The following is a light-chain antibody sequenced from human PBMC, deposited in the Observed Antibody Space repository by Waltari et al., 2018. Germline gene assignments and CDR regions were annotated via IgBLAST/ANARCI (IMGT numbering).Light chain of an antibody. CDR2: EVT. Sequence: QSALTQPASVSGSPGQSITISCTGTSNDVGRYNYVSWYHQYPGKAPKLIVYEVTHRPSGVSNRFSGSKSGNTASLTISGLQAEDEADYYCNSYTNAYTYVFGTGTKATVL. CDR1: SNDVGRYNY. J-gene: IGLJ1*01. V-gene: IGLV2-14*01. CDR3: NSYTNAYTYV.